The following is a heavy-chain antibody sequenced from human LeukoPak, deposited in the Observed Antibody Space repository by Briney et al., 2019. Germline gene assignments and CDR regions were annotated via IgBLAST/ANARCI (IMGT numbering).Heavy chain of an antibody. J-gene: IGHJ4*02. Sequence: VASVNVFCKASGYTFTSYGISWVRQAPGQGLEWMGWISAYNGNTNYAQKLQGRVTMTTDTSTSTAYMELRSLRSDDTAAYYCARVPDPSIAAAGGLDYWGQGTLVTVSS. D-gene: IGHD6-13*01. CDR2: ISAYNGNT. V-gene: IGHV1-18*01. CDR1: GYTFTSYG. CDR3: ARVPDPSIAAAGGLDY.